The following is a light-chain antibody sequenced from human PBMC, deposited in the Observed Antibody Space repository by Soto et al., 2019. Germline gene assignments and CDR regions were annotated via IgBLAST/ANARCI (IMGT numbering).Light chain of an antibody. CDR1: QSVNNN. V-gene: IGKV3-11*01. J-gene: IGKJ4*01. CDR3: QQRINWPLT. CDR2: DAS. Sequence: EIVMTQSPATLSVSAGERATLSCRASQSVNNNLAWYQQKPGQAPRLLIYDASTRATGIPARFSGSGSGTDFTLTIDSLEPEDFAVYYCQQRINWPLTFGGGTKVDIK.